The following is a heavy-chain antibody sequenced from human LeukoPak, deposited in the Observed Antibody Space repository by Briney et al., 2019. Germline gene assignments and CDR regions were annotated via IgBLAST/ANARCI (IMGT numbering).Heavy chain of an antibody. V-gene: IGHV1-2*06. J-gene: IGHJ3*02. CDR3: ARVWGIVGASDAFDI. Sequence: ASVKVSCKASGYTFTGYYMHWVRQAPGQGLEWMGRINPNSGGTNYAQKFQGRVTMTRDTSISTAYMELSRLRSDDTAVYYCARVWGIVGASDAFDIWGQGTMATVSS. CDR2: INPNSGGT. CDR1: GYTFTGYY. D-gene: IGHD1-26*01.